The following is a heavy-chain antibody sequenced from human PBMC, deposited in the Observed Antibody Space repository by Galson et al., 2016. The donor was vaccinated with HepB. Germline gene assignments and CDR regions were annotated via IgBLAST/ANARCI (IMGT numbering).Heavy chain of an antibody. V-gene: IGHV3-30*04. CDR3: ARGSAFVKTFSRGGVSVRRAPDF. D-gene: IGHD3-16*01. CDR2: ISPDRNDR. J-gene: IGHJ4*02. CDR1: GFNFNNYA. Sequence: SLRLSCAASGFNFNNYALHWVRQAPGKGLDWVASISPDRNDRAHAVSGKGRFTVSTDNSKNTLYLQMNSLTSEDTAVFYCARGSAFVKTFSRGGVSVRRAPDFWGQGTLVIVSS.